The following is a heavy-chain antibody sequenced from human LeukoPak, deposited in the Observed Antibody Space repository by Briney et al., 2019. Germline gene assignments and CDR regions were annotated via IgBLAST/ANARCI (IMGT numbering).Heavy chain of an antibody. J-gene: IGHJ4*02. CDR1: GFTFSNYA. Sequence: PGGSLRLSCAASGFTFSNYAMHWVRQAPGKGLEWVAIISYDGSSKYYADSVKGRFTISRDNSKNTLYLQMNSLGPEDTAMYYCAKVRVVFNWNYAYYFDYWGQGTLVTVSS. D-gene: IGHD1-7*01. V-gene: IGHV3-30*18. CDR2: ISYDGSSK. CDR3: AKVRVVFNWNYAYYFDY.